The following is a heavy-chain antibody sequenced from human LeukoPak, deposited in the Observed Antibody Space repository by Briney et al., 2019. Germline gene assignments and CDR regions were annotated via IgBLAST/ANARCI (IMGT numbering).Heavy chain of an antibody. V-gene: IGHV3-7*03. Sequence: GGSLRLSCEASGFTFSSYWMSWVRQAPGKGLEWVANIKQDGSEKFYVDSVKGRFTISRDNAKNSLYLQMNSLRAEDTAVYYCARDKRYSSSWWDYWGQGTLVTVSS. D-gene: IGHD6-13*01. CDR2: IKQDGSEK. J-gene: IGHJ4*02. CDR1: GFTFSSYW. CDR3: ARDKRYSSSWWDY.